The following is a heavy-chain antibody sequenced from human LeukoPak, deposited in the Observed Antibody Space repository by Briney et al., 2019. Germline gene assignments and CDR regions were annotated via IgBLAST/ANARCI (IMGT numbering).Heavy chain of an antibody. Sequence: GGSLRLSCAASGFTFSSYWMHWVRHAPGKGLVWVSRINSDGSSTSYADSVKGRFTISRDNSKNTLYLQMNSLRAEDTAVYYCARDRDAIWFDRGGQGSLVTVSS. CDR3: ARDRDAIWFDR. J-gene: IGHJ5*02. V-gene: IGHV3-74*01. CDR2: INSDGSST. CDR1: GFTFSSYW. D-gene: IGHD3-10*01.